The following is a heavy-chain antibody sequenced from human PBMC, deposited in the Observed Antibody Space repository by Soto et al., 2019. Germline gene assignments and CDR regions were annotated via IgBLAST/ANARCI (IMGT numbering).Heavy chain of an antibody. J-gene: IGHJ6*02. Sequence: SETLSLTCMVSTGSINCYYWNWIRQSPGKGLEWIAFIYSSGSTNYNPSLKSRATISVDRSKNQVSLKLTSVTAADTAVYYCARGKRDSTSCLDVWGQGATVTVSS. CDR1: TGSINCYY. D-gene: IGHD2-2*01. V-gene: IGHV4-59*01. CDR2: IYSSGST. CDR3: ARGKRDSTSCLDV.